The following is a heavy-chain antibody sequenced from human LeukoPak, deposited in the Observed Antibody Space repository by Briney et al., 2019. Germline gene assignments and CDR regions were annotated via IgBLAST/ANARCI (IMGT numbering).Heavy chain of an antibody. Sequence: SETLSLTCGVSGYSISRGYYWAWIRQPPGKGLEWIGTIYHTGSTYYTPSLGSRVTISVDTSKNEFSLNLNSVTAADTAVYYCARAGWIITSGIDYWGQGALVTVPS. J-gene: IGHJ4*02. CDR3: ARAGWIITSGIDY. CDR1: GYSISRGYY. CDR2: IYHTGST. D-gene: IGHD3-10*01. V-gene: IGHV4-38-2*01.